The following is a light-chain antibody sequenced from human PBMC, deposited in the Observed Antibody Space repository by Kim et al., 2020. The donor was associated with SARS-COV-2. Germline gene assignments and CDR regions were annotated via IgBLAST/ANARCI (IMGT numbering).Light chain of an antibody. Sequence: GQRVTMSCSGSSSNIGSNVVNWYQQLPGTAPKLLIHTNNQRPSGVPDRFSGSKSGTSASLAISGLQSEDEADFYCATWDDSLSGWVFGGGTKLTVL. J-gene: IGLJ3*02. CDR2: TNN. CDR3: ATWDDSLSGWV. CDR1: SSNIGSNV. V-gene: IGLV1-44*01.